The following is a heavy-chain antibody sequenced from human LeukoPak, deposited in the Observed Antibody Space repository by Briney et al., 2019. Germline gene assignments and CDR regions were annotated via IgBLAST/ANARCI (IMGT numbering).Heavy chain of an antibody. CDR2: IYYSGST. V-gene: IGHV4-39*07. CDR3: ARVAREPYYYYYYMDV. CDR1: GGSISSSSYY. D-gene: IGHD1-26*01. J-gene: IGHJ6*03. Sequence: SETLSLTCTVSGGSISSSSYYWGWIRQPPGKGLEWIGSIYYSGSTNYNPSLKSRFTISVDTSKNQFSLKLSSVTAADTAVYYCARVAREPYYYYYYMDVWGKGTTVTVSS.